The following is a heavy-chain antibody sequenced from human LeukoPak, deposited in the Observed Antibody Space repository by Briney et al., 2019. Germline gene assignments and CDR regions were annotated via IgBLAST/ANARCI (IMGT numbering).Heavy chain of an antibody. V-gene: IGHV3-74*01. J-gene: IGHJ4*02. CDR2: IRSDGATT. Sequence: GGSLRLSCEDSGFSFSVFWMHWVRQAPGKGLVWVSRIRSDGATTDYADSVKGRFTISRDNVKNTLYLQMNSLRVEDSAVYYCIRDWRNMAFDHWGQGTLVTVSS. D-gene: IGHD3-3*01. CDR1: GFSFSVFW. CDR3: IRDWRNMAFDH.